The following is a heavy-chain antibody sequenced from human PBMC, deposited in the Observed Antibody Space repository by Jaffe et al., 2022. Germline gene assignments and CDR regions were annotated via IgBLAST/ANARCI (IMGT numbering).Heavy chain of an antibody. D-gene: IGHD2-15*01. J-gene: IGHJ6*03. CDR3: ARDSAISYCSGGSCYRYYYYMDV. Sequence: QVQLQESGPGLVKPSETLSLTCTVSGGSISSYYWSWIRQPPGKGLEWIAYISYSGSTNYNPSLKSRVTISVDTSKNQFSLKLSSVTAADTAVYYCARDSAISYCSGGSCYRYYYYMDVWGKGTTVTVSS. CDR2: ISYSGST. CDR1: GGSISSYY. V-gene: IGHV4-59*01.